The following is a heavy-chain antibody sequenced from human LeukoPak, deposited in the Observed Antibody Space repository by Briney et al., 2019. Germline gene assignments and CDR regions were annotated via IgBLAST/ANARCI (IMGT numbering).Heavy chain of an antibody. V-gene: IGHV3-30*02. CDR2: IRYDGGDE. Sequence: GESLKISCAASGFTFSDYGMHWVRQAPGKGLEWVAFIRYDGGDEKYADSVKGRFTVSRDNSKNTLYLQMNSLRVEDTAVYYCAKYRHGAYGSFFDYWGQGTLVTVSS. CDR3: AKYRHGAYGSFFDY. J-gene: IGHJ4*02. CDR1: GFTFSDYG. D-gene: IGHD4-17*01.